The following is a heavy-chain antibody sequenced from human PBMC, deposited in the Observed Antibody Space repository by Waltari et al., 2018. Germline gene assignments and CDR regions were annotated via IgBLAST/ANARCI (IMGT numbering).Heavy chain of an antibody. CDR2: IYTSGST. J-gene: IGHJ4*02. V-gene: IGHV4-61*02. D-gene: IGHD3-3*01. Sequence: QVQLQESGPGLVKPSQTLSLTCTVSGGSISSGSYYWSWIRQPAGKGLEWIGRIYTSGSTNYNRSRKSRVTISVDTTKNQFSLKLSSVTAADTAVYYCARGAIFGVVEYDYWGQGTLVTVSS. CDR3: ARGAIFGVVEYDY. CDR1: GGSISSGSYY.